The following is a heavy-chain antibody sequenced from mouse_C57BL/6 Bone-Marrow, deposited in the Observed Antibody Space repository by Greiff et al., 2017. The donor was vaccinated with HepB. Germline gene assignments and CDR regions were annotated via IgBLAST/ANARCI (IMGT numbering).Heavy chain of an antibody. V-gene: IGHV5-6*02. CDR3: ARRGLHDGYVPGFAY. CDR2: INSGGSST. D-gene: IGHD2-3*01. Sequence: EVKVVDSGGDLVNPGGSLKLSCAASGLTFSSYGMSWVRQTPDKRLEWVATINSGGSSTYYPDSVKGRFTISRDNAKNTLYLQMSSLKSEDTAIYSCARRGLHDGYVPGFAYWGQGTLVTVSA. J-gene: IGHJ3*01. CDR1: GLTFSSYG.